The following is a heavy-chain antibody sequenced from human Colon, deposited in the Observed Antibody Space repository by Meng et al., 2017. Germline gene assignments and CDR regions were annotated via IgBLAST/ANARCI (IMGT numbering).Heavy chain of an antibody. J-gene: IGHJ3*02. Sequence: QVQLQQWVAGLLKTSETLSLTCAGYGGSFTGYSGSWIRQPPGKGLEWIGEISHSGSTKYNPSLKSRVTISVDTSKNQFSLRLNSVTAADTAMYYCGFVEAGTNAGAFDMWGQGTMVTVSS. CDR3: GFVEAGTNAGAFDM. CDR2: ISHSGST. D-gene: IGHD1-14*01. V-gene: IGHV4-34*01. CDR1: GGSFTGYS.